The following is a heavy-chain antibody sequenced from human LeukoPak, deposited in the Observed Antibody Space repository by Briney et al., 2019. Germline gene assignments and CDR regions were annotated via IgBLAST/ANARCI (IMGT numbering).Heavy chain of an antibody. CDR3: AKDSTLYSSGWYYFDY. J-gene: IGHJ4*02. Sequence: GGSLRLSCAASGFTFSSYGMHWVRQAPGKGLEWVAVISYDGSNKYYADSVKGRFTISRDNSKNTLYLQMNSLRAEDTAVYYCAKDSTLYSSGWYYFDYWGQGTLVTVSS. CDR2: ISYDGSNK. D-gene: IGHD6-19*01. V-gene: IGHV3-30*18. CDR1: GFTFSSYG.